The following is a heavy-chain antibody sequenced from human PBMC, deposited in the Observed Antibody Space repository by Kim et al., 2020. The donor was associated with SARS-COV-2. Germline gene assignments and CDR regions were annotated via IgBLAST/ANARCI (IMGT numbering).Heavy chain of an antibody. CDR3: TTGFVDHYYYSGLGV. V-gene: IGHV3-48*03. D-gene: IGHD5-12*01. J-gene: IGHJ6*01. Sequence: GGSLRLSCAASGFTFSHYELNWVRLAPRKGLEWVSPISDRSQSTHYADSVRGRFTISRDDSRNSVYLEMTSLRAEDTALYYCTTGFVDHYYYSGLGV. CDR2: ISDRSQST. CDR1: GFTFSHYE.